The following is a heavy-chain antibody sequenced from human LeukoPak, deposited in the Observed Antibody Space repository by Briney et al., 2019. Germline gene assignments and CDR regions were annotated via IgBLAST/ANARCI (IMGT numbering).Heavy chain of an antibody. Sequence: GASVKVSCKASGGTFSSYAISWVRQAPGQGLEWMGRTIPILDIANYAQKFQGRVTITADKSTSTAYMELSSLRSEDTAVYYCARDPAATAGVAAAGSYYFDYWGQGTLVTVSS. CDR3: ARDPAATAGVAAAGSYYFDY. V-gene: IGHV1-69*04. CDR1: GGTFSSYA. D-gene: IGHD6-13*01. CDR2: TIPILDIA. J-gene: IGHJ4*02.